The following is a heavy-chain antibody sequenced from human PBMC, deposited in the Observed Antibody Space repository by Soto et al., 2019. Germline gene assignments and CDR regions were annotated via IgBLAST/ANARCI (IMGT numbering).Heavy chain of an antibody. CDR2: IYYSGTT. CDR1: GGSISSSSYH. D-gene: IGHD5-18*01. V-gene: IGHV4-39*01. CDR3: ARWTKVAMVV. Sequence: QLQLQESGPGLVKPSETLSLTCTVSGGSISSSSYHWGWIRQPPGKGLEWIGSIYYSGTTYYNPALNGRVRIPRDTTKIHFALKLTSENAADAVVYNCARWTKVAMVVWGQGTLVSVSS. J-gene: IGHJ4*02.